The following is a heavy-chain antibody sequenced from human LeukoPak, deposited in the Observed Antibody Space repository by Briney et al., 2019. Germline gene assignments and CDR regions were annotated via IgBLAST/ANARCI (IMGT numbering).Heavy chain of an antibody. Sequence: SETLSLTCTVSGGSISSYYYSWIRQPPGKGLEWIGYIYYSGSTNYNPSLKSRVTMSVDTSKNQFSLKLSSVTAADTAVYYCAREGDIVVVPAAISRRFYYYGMDVWGQGTTVTVSS. CDR1: GGSISSYY. V-gene: IGHV4-59*12. J-gene: IGHJ6*02. CDR2: IYYSGST. CDR3: AREGDIVVVPAAISRRFYYYGMDV. D-gene: IGHD2-2*02.